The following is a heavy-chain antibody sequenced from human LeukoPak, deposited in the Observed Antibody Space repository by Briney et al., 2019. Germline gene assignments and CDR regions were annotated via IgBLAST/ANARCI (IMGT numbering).Heavy chain of an antibody. CDR1: GYTFTSYD. J-gene: IGHJ4*02. Sequence: GASVKVSCKASGYTFTSYDINWVRQATGQGLEWIGWMNPNSGNTGYAQKFQGRVTMTRNTSISTAYMELSSLRSEDTAVYYCARAHLLAARRGEAKYYFDYWGQGTLVTVSS. D-gene: IGHD6-6*01. CDR3: ARAHLLAARRGEAKYYFDY. CDR2: MNPNSGNT. V-gene: IGHV1-8*01.